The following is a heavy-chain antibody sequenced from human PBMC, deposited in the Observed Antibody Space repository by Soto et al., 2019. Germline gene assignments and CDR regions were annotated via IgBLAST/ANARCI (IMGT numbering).Heavy chain of an antibody. D-gene: IGHD6-13*01. CDR1: GFTFSSYG. CDR2: IWYDGSNK. J-gene: IGHJ4*02. CDR3: ARRGAAAGRPPTYIFDY. V-gene: IGHV3-33*01. Sequence: PGGSLRLSCAASGFTFSSYGMHWVRQAPGKGLEWVAVIWYDGSNKYYADSVKGRFTISRDNSKNTLYLQMNSLRAEDTAVYYCARRGAAAGRPPTYIFDYWGQGTLVTVSS.